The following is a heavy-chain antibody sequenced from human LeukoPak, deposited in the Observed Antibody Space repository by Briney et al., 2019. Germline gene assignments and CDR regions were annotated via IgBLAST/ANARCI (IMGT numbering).Heavy chain of an antibody. CDR1: GGSISSYY. CDR3: ARGGIGRYSYGYTYGSQYYFDY. CDR2: IYYGGST. D-gene: IGHD5-18*01. Sequence: SETLSLTCTVSGGSISSYYWSWIRQPPGKGLEWIGYIYYGGSTNYNPSLKSRVTISVDTSKNQFSLKLSSVTAADTAVYYCARGGIGRYSYGYTYGSQYYFDYWGQGTLVTVSS. V-gene: IGHV4-59*01. J-gene: IGHJ4*02.